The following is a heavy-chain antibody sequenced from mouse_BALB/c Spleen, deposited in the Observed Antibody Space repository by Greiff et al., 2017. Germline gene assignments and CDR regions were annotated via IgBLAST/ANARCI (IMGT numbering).Heavy chain of an antibody. CDR1: VYTFTSYW. CDR2: INPSTGYT. J-gene: IGHJ4*01. D-gene: IGHD2-4*01. Sequence: QVQLQQSGAELAKPGASVKMSCKASVYTFTSYWMHWVKQRPGQGLEWIGYINPSTGYTEYNQKFKDKATLTADKSSSTAYMQLSSLTSEDSAVYYCARCDYDVRAMDYWGQGTSVTVSS. CDR3: ARCDYDVRAMDY. V-gene: IGHV1-7*01.